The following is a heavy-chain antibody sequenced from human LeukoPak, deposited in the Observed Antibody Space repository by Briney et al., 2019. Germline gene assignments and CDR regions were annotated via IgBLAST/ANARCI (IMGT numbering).Heavy chain of an antibody. CDR3: ARLVDSSSCLFDP. CDR2: IYYSGST. Sequence: NPSETLSLTCTVSGGSISSYYWSWIRKPPGKGLEWIGYIYYSGSTNYNPSLKSRVTISVDTSKTQFSLKLSSVTAADTAVYYCARLVDSSSCLFDPWGQGTLVTVSS. V-gene: IGHV4-59*08. CDR1: GGSISSYY. D-gene: IGHD6-13*01. J-gene: IGHJ5*02.